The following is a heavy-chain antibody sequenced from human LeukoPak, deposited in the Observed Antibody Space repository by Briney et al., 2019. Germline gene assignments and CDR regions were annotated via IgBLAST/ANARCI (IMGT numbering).Heavy chain of an antibody. Sequence: SETLSLTCTVSGVSISSYYWSWIRQPPGKGLEYIGYIYYSGNTNYNPSLKSRVTISVDTSKNQFSLKLSSVTAADTAVYYCARGTCSLDYWGQGTLVALSS. CDR3: ARGTCSLDY. J-gene: IGHJ4*02. D-gene: IGHD2-8*01. V-gene: IGHV4-59*01. CDR1: GVSISSYY. CDR2: IYYSGNT.